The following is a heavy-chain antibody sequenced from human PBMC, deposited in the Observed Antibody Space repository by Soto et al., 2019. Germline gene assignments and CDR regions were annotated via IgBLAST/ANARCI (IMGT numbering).Heavy chain of an antibody. V-gene: IGHV3-30*03. J-gene: IGHJ6*03. D-gene: IGHD2-15*01. CDR2: ISYNGSNK. CDR1: GFTFSSYG. CDR3: ARRYCSGGSCLGHYMDV. Sequence: GGSLRLSCAASGFTFSSYGMHWVLQAPCKGLEWVAVISYNGSNKYYADSVKGRFTISRDNSKNTLYLQMNSLRAEDTAVYYCARRYCSGGSCLGHYMDVWGKGTTVTVSS.